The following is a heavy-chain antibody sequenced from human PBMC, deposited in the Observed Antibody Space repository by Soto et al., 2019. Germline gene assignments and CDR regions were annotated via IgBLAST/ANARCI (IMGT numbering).Heavy chain of an antibody. CDR2: INPSGGIA. D-gene: IGHD5-12*01. V-gene: IGHV1-46*01. Sequence: QVQLVQSGAEVMKPGASVKVSCKASGYTFTSHYVHWVRQAPGQGLEWMGIINPSGGIATYAQKFQGRVTVTRDTSTSTVYMELSSLRSEDTAVYYCAREGRWLQRDFDYWGQGTLVTVSS. J-gene: IGHJ4*02. CDR3: AREGRWLQRDFDY. CDR1: GYTFTSHY.